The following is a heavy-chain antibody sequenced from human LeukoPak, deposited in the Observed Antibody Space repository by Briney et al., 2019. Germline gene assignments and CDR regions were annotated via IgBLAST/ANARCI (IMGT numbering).Heavy chain of an antibody. Sequence: SETLSLTCAVCGGSLSGYYWSCMPEPPGKGREWVGQINNRGSTNYNPSLKSRVTISVDTSKNQFYLKLSSVTAANTAVYYCARGRKSIAARQIDYWGQGTLVTVSS. CDR3: ARGRKSIAARQIDY. CDR1: GGSLSGYY. J-gene: IGHJ4*02. D-gene: IGHD6-6*01. V-gene: IGHV4-34*01. CDR2: INNRGST.